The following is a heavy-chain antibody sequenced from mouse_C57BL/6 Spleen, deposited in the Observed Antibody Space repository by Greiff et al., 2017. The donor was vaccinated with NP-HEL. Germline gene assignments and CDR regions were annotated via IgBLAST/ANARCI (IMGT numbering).Heavy chain of an antibody. CDR1: GYAFSSSW. Sequence: QVHVKQSGPELVKPGASVKISCKASGYAFSSSWMNWVKQRPGKGLEWIGRIYPGDGDTNYNGKFKGKATLTADKSSSTAYMQLSSLTSEDSAVYFCATYSNPRWGQGTSVTVSS. J-gene: IGHJ4*01. CDR2: IYPGDGDT. V-gene: IGHV1-82*01. D-gene: IGHD2-5*01. CDR3: ATYSNPR.